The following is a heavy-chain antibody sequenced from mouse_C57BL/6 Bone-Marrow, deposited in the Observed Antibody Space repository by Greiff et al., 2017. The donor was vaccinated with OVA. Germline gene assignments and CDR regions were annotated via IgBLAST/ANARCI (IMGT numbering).Heavy chain of an antibody. V-gene: IGHV10-1*01. CDR2: IRSKSNNYAT. Sequence: EVKLMESGGGLVQPKGSLKLSCAASGFSFNTYAMNWVRQAPGKGLEWVARIRSKSNNYATYYADSVKDRFTIARDDSESMLYLQMNNLKTEDTAMYYCVRQYGNSAWFAYWGQGTLVTVSA. CDR1: GFSFNTYA. CDR3: VRQYGNSAWFAY. J-gene: IGHJ3*01. D-gene: IGHD2-10*02.